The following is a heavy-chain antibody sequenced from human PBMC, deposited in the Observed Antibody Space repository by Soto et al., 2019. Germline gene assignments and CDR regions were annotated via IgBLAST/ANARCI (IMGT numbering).Heavy chain of an antibody. CDR3: ARYNDFWSGYYRYYFDY. D-gene: IGHD3-3*01. CDR2: IYYSGST. CDR1: GGSISSCGYY. J-gene: IGHJ4*02. Sequence: SETLSLTCTVSGGSISSCGYYWSWIRQHPGKGLEWIGYIYYSGSTYYNPSLKSRVTISVDTSKNQFSLKLSSVTAADTAVYYCARYNDFWSGYYRYYFDYWGQGTLVTVSS. V-gene: IGHV4-31*03.